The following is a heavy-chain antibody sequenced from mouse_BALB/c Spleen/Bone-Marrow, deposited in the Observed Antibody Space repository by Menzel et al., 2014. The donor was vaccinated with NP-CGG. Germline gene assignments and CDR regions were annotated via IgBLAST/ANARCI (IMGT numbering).Heavy chain of an antibody. D-gene: IGHD1-1*01. CDR2: ISYDGSN. V-gene: IGHV3-6*01. Sequence: EVQLQESGPGLAKPSRSLSLTCSVTGYSITSGYYWNWIRQFPGNQLEWMGYISYDGSNNYNPSLKNRISITRDTSKNQFFLKLNSVTTEATATYYCSRVYYHGSSYYFDYWGQGTTLTVSS. J-gene: IGHJ2*01. CDR1: GYSITSGYY. CDR3: SRVYYHGSSYYFDY.